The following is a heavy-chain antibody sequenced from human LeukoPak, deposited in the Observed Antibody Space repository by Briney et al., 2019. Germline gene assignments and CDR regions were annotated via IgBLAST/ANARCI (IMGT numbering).Heavy chain of an antibody. V-gene: IGHV1-46*01. D-gene: IGHD4-11*01. CDR3: ARVAPGYSPIGI. J-gene: IGHJ4*02. CDR1: GYTFTSYG. CDR2: INPSGGST. Sequence: ASVKVSCKASGYTFTSYGISWVRQAPGQGLEWMGIINPSGGSTSYAQKFQGRVTMTRDMSTSTVYMELSSLRSEDTAVYYCARVAPGYSPIGIWGQGTLVTVSS.